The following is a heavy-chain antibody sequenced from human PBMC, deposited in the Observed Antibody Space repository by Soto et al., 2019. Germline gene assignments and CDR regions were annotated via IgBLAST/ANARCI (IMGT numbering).Heavy chain of an antibody. CDR3: ARGGWDSYYDFWSSYPSSYNWFDP. CDR2: IYYSGST. D-gene: IGHD3-3*01. V-gene: IGHV4-59*01. J-gene: IGHJ5*02. Sequence: SETLSLTCTVSGGSISSYYWSWIRQPPGKGLEWIGYIYYSGSTNYNPSLKSRVTISVDTSKNQFSLKLSSVTAADTAVYYCARGGWDSYYDFWSSYPSSYNWFDPWGQGTLVTVSS. CDR1: GGSISSYY.